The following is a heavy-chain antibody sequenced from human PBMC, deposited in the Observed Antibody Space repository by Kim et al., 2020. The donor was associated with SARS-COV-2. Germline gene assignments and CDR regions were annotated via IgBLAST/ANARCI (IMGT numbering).Heavy chain of an antibody. V-gene: IGHV3-23*01. D-gene: IGHD4-17*01. Sequence: ADAVKGRFTISRDNSKNTLYLQMNSLRAEDTAVYYCAKGMTTVTLNWFDPWGQGTLVTVSS. CDR3: AKGMTTVTLNWFDP. J-gene: IGHJ5*02.